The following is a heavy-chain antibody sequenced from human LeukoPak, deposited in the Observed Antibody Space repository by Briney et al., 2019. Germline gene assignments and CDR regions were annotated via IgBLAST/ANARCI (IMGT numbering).Heavy chain of an antibody. V-gene: IGHV3-72*01. CDR3: ARGGYSYGYYYFDY. D-gene: IGHD5-18*01. Sequence: GGSLRLSCAASGFTFSDHYMDWVRQAPGKGLEWVGRTRNKANSYTTEYAASVKGRFTISRDDSKNSLYLQMNSLKTEDTAVYYCARGGYSYGYYYFDYWGQGTLVTVSS. CDR1: GFTFSDHY. CDR2: TRNKANSYTT. J-gene: IGHJ4*02.